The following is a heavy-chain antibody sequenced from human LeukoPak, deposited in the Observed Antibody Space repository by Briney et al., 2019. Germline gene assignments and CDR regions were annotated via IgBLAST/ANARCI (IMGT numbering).Heavy chain of an antibody. CDR1: GFTFGDYA. Sequence: PGRSLRLSCTASGFTFGDYAMSWVRQAPGKGLEWVGFIRSKAYGGTTEYAASVKGRFTISRDDSKSIAYLQMNSLKTEDTAVYYCTRTRCSGGSCYSDYWGQGTLVTVSS. D-gene: IGHD2-15*01. CDR2: IRSKAYGGTT. J-gene: IGHJ4*02. CDR3: TRTRCSGGSCYSDY. V-gene: IGHV3-49*04.